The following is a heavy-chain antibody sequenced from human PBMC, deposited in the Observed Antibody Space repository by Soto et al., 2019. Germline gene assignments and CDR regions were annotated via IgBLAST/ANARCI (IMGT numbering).Heavy chain of an antibody. V-gene: IGHV3-21*01. CDR2: ISSSSSYI. CDR1: GLTFSSYS. CDR3: ARATVTTFNGMDV. D-gene: IGHD4-17*01. J-gene: IGHJ6*02. Sequence: EVQLVESGGGLVKPGGSLRLSCAASGLTFSSYSMNWVRQAPGKGLEWVSSISSSSSYIYYADSVKGRFTISRDNAKNSLYLQMNSLRAEDTAVYYCARATVTTFNGMDVWGQGTTVTVSS.